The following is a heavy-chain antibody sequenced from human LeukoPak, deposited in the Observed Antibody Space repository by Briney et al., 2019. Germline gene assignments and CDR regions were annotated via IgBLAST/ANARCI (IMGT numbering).Heavy chain of an antibody. J-gene: IGHJ6*03. CDR3: ARDGRSSRITRAYYYMDV. CDR2: ISSSGSTI. D-gene: IGHD3-10*01. V-gene: IGHV3-48*03. CDR1: GFTFSSYE. Sequence: WGSLRLSCAASGFTFSSYEMNWVRQAPGKGLEWVSYISSSGSTIYYADSAKGRFTISRDNAKNSLYLQMNSLRAEDTAVYYCARDGRSSRITRAYYYMDVWGKGTTVTISS.